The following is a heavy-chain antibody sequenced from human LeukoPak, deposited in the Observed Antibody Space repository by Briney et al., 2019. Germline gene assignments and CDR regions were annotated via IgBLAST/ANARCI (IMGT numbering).Heavy chain of an antibody. CDR2: ISGSGGST. CDR3: AKGRNYYGSGSPSDY. J-gene: IGHJ4*02. CDR1: GFTFSSYA. Sequence: GGSLRLSCAASGFTFSSYAMSWVRQAPGKGLEWVSAISGSGGSTYYADSVKGRFTISRGNAKNSLYLQMNSLRAEDTAVYYCAKGRNYYGSGSPSDYWGQGTLVTVSS. V-gene: IGHV3-23*01. D-gene: IGHD3-10*01.